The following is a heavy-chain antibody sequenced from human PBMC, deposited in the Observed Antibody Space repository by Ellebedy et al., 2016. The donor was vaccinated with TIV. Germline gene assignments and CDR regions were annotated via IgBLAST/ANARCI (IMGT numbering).Heavy chain of an antibody. V-gene: IGHV1-46*01. J-gene: IGHJ4*02. CDR2: INPSGGST. Sequence: AASVKVSCKASGYTLTGYYMHWVRQAPGEGLEWMGIINPSGGSTHYAQKFQGRITMTRDTSTSTVYMELSSLTSDDTAVYYCTSDIPPPLFSGDWFGFFDSWGRGTLVTVSS. CDR1: GYTLTGYY. CDR3: TSDIPPPLFSGDWFGFFDS. D-gene: IGHD3-10*01.